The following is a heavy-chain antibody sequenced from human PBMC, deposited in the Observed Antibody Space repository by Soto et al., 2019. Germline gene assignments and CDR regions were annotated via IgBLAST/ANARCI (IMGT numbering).Heavy chain of an antibody. CDR2: INPNSGGT. Sequence: ASVKVSCKASGYTFTGYYMHWVRQAPGQGLEWMGWINPNSGGTNYAQKFQGWVTMTRVTSISTAYMELSRLRSDDTAVYYCARAGYCSGGSCYSGAFDIWGQGTMVTVSS. J-gene: IGHJ3*02. CDR3: ARAGYCSGGSCYSGAFDI. CDR1: GYTFTGYY. V-gene: IGHV1-2*04. D-gene: IGHD2-15*01.